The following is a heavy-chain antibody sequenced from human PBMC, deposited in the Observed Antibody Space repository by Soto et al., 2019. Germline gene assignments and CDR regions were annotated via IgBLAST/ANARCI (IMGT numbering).Heavy chain of an antibody. CDR3: AKGASTWLTWFDP. J-gene: IGHJ5*02. CDR2: ISDGGST. CDR1: GFTFSNYA. Sequence: GGSLRLTCAASGFTFSNYAMNWVRQAPGKGLEWVSGISDGGSTYYAESVRGRFTISRDTSKNTLYLQMNSLRAEDTAVYYCAKGASTWLTWFDPWGLGTLVTVS. V-gene: IGHV3-23*01. D-gene: IGHD5-12*01.